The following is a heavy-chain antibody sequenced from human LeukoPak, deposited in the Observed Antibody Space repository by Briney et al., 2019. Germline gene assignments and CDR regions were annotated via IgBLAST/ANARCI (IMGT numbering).Heavy chain of an antibody. J-gene: IGHJ4*02. V-gene: IGHV4-39*01. CDR3: ARRFSVGSFDY. CDR2: IYYSGST. D-gene: IGHD3-10*01. Sequence: SETLSLTCTVSGGSISSSSYYWVWIRQPPGKGLEWIGSIYYSGSTYYNPSLKSRVTISVDTSKNQFSLKLSSVPAADTAVYYCARRFSVGSFDYWGQGTLVTVSS. CDR1: GGSISSSSYY.